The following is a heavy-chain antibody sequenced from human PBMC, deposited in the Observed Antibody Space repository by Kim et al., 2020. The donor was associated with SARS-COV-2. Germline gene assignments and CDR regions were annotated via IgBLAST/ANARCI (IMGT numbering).Heavy chain of an antibody. CDR1: GGSFSGYY. J-gene: IGHJ6*02. CDR3: ATTRGGRYSRSMDV. Sequence: SETLSLTCAVYGGSFSGYYWSWIRQPPGKGLEWIGEINHSGSTNYNPSLKSRVTISVDTSKNQFSLKLSSVTAADTAVYYCATTRGGRYSRSMDVWGQGTTVTVSS. CDR2: INHSGST. D-gene: IGHD6-13*01. V-gene: IGHV4-34*01.